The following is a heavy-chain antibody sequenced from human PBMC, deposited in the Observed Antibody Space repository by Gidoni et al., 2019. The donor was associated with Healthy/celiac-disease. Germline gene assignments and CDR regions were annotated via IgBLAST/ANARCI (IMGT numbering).Heavy chain of an antibody. CDR3: ARVGGSQYYYYYMDV. CDR1: GFTFSTYG. J-gene: IGHJ6*03. V-gene: IGHV3-33*01. CDR2: IWDDGSIK. D-gene: IGHD3-16*01. Sequence: QVQLMASGGGVVQPGRSLRLSCAASGFTFSTYGMHWVRQAPGKGLEWVAIIWDDGSIKYYIDSVKGRFTISRDNSKNTLYLQMDSLRAEDTSVYYCARVGGSQYYYYYMDVWGIGTTVTVSS.